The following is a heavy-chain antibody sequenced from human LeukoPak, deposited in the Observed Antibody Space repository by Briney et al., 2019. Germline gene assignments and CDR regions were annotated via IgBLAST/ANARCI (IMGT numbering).Heavy chain of an antibody. V-gene: IGHV3-23*01. Sequence: AGGSLRLSCAASGFTFSSYAMSWVRQAPGKGLEWVSDISGSGGSTYYADSVKGRFTISRDNSKNTLYLQMNSLRAEDTAVYYCAKDFYYDFWSGYSESGGNFDYWGQGTLVTVSS. CDR3: AKDFYYDFWSGYSESGGNFDY. CDR1: GFTFSSYA. J-gene: IGHJ4*02. D-gene: IGHD3-3*01. CDR2: ISGSGGST.